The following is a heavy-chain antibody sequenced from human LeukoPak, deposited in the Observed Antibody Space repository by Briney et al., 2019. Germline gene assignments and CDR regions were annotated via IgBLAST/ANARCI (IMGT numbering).Heavy chain of an antibody. Sequence: GGSLRLSCAASGFTFSSYEMNWVRQAPGKGLEWVSYIINSGSTIYYADSVKGRFTISRDNAKNSLYLQMNSLRAEDTAVYYCARASCGIDCPKYYFDYWGQGTLVT. CDR3: ARASCGIDCPKYYFDY. V-gene: IGHV3-48*03. J-gene: IGHJ4*02. D-gene: IGHD2-21*02. CDR2: IINSGSTI. CDR1: GFTFSSYE.